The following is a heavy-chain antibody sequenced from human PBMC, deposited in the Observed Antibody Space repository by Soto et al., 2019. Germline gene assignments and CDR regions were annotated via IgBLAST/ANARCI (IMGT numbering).Heavy chain of an antibody. J-gene: IGHJ6*03. Sequence: GGSLRLSCAASGFTFSSYAMSWVRQAPGKGLEWVSAISGSGGSTYYADSVKGRFTISRDNSKNTLYLQMNSLRAEDTAVYYCAKDGSYPYYYYYYMDVWGKGTTVTVSS. CDR2: ISGSGGST. CDR1: GFTFSSYA. D-gene: IGHD3-16*02. CDR3: AKDGSYPYYYYYYMDV. V-gene: IGHV3-23*01.